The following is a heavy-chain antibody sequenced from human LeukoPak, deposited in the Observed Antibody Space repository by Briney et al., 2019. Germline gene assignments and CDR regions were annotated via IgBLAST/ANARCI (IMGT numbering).Heavy chain of an antibody. V-gene: IGHV4-34*01. D-gene: IGHD6-6*01. J-gene: IGHJ4*02. Sequence: SETLSLTCAVYGGSFSGYYWSWIRQPPGKGLEWIGEINDSGSTNYNPSLKSRVTISVDTSKNQFSLKLSSVTAADTAVYYCARVGRIAAHLDYWGQGTLVTVSS. CDR2: INDSGST. CDR3: ARVGRIAAHLDY. CDR1: GGSFSGYY.